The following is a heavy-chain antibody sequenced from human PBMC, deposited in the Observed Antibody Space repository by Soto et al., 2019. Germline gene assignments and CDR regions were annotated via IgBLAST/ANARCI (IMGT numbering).Heavy chain of an antibody. D-gene: IGHD5-18*01. Sequence: GGSLRLSCAASGFTFSSYAMSWVRQAPGKGLEWVSAISGSGGSTYYADSVKGRFTISRDNSKNTLYLQMNSLRADDTAVYCWAKSLGSYGYYFDYWGQGTLVTVSS. V-gene: IGHV3-23*01. J-gene: IGHJ4*02. CDR2: ISGSGGST. CDR3: AKSLGSYGYYFDY. CDR1: GFTFSSYA.